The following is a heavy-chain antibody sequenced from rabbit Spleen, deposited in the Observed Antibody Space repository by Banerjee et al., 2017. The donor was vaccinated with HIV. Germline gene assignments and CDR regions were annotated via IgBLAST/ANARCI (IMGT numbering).Heavy chain of an antibody. D-gene: IGHD8-1*01. CDR1: GFSFSSNYW. J-gene: IGHJ4*01. Sequence: QEQLEESGGDLVKPEGSLTLTCTASGFSFSSNYWIYWVRQTPGKGPEWIARISGITGNTNYASWAKGRFTISKTSSTTVTLQIASLTAADTATYYCARSIDSGGSSPFNLWGQGTLVTVS. CDR3: ARSIDSGGSSPFNL. CDR2: ISGITGNT. V-gene: IGHV1S45*01.